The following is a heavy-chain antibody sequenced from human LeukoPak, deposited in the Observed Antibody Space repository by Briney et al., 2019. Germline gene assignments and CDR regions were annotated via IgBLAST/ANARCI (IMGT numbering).Heavy chain of an antibody. CDR3: ARRALRYCSSTSCPAQYYGVDV. Sequence: QAGGSLRLSCTASGLSISGYWMHWVRQAPGKGLVWLSRINSDGSGTDYADSVKGRFTVSRDNGKNTVYLRMSSLRAEDTAVYYCARRALRYCSSTSCPAQYYGVDVWGKGTTVTVSS. CDR1: GLSISGYW. CDR2: INSDGSGT. J-gene: IGHJ6*04. D-gene: IGHD2-2*01. V-gene: IGHV3-74*01.